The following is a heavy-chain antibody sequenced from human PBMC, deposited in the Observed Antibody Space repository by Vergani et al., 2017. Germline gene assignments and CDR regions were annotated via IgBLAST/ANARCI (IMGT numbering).Heavy chain of an antibody. CDR2: SRNMAYSFST. CDR1: GFNFSDYY. J-gene: IGHJ4*02. CDR3: VREGTYCSGSSCYTGVGIFDF. V-gene: IGHV3-72*01. Sequence: EVQLVESGGAVVQPGGSLRLSCAVSGFNFSDYYLDWIRQAPGKGLEWVGRSRNMAYSFSTQFAASVAGRFSISSDASTRSLLLQMNSLKIEDTAVYFCVREGTYCSGSSCYTGVGIFDFWGQGTPVTVSS. D-gene: IGHD2-2*01.